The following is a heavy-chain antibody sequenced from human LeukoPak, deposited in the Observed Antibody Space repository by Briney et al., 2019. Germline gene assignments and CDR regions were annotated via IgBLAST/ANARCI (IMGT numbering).Heavy chain of an antibody. CDR2: IIPILGIA. J-gene: IGHJ6*02. CDR3: ARDRGDGLWFGEFKHGMDV. D-gene: IGHD3-10*01. CDR1: GGTFSCYA. Sequence: ASVKVSCKASGGTFSCYAISWVRQAPGQGLEWMGRIIPILGIANYAQKFQGRVTITADKSTSTAYMELSSLRSEDTAVYYCARDRGDGLWFGEFKHGMDVWGQGTTVTVSS. V-gene: IGHV1-69*04.